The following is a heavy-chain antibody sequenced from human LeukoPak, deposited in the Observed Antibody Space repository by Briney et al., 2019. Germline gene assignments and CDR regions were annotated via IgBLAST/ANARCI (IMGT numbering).Heavy chain of an antibody. CDR3: ARESRRGFGELLFVFDY. D-gene: IGHD3-10*01. J-gene: IGHJ4*02. CDR2: INPSGGST. V-gene: IGHV1-46*01. CDR1: GYTFTSYY. Sequence: RASVTVSCKASGYTFTSYYMHWVRQAPGQGLEWMGIINPSGGSTSYAQKFQGRVTMTRDTSTSTVYMELSSLRSEDTAVYYCARESRRGFGELLFVFDYWGQGTLVTVSS.